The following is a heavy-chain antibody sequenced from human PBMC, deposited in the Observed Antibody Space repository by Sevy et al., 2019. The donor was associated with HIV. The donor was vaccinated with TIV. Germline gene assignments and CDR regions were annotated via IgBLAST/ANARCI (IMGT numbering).Heavy chain of an antibody. CDR3: AKYAGDFPHFDY. V-gene: IGHV3-23*01. CDR2: ISDTGTST. Sequence: GGSLRLSCAASGFTFRTFAMSWVRQAPGKGLQWVSSISDTGTSTCYADSVEGRFTISRDNSKKTLYLQMNSLRAEDTALYYCAKYAGDFPHFDYWGQGTLVTVSS. CDR1: GFTFRTFA. D-gene: IGHD7-27*01. J-gene: IGHJ4*02.